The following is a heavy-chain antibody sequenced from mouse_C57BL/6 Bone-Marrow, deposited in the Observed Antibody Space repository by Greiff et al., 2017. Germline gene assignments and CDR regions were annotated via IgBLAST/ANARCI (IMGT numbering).Heavy chain of an antibody. CDR3: VREGPYYYGPLFAMDY. J-gene: IGHJ4*01. D-gene: IGHD1-1*01. CDR2: IRSKSSNYAT. V-gene: IGHV10-3*01. Sequence: EVLLVESGGGLVQPKGSLKLSCAASGFTFNTYAMHWVRQAPGKGLEWVARIRSKSSNYATSYADSVKDRFTISRDDSQSMLYLQMNNLKTEDTAMYYCVREGPYYYGPLFAMDYWDQGTAVTVSS. CDR1: GFTFNTYA.